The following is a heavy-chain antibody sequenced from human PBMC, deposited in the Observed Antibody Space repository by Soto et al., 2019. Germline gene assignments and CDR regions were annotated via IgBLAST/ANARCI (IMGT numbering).Heavy chain of an antibody. D-gene: IGHD3-22*01. Sequence: EVQLLESGGGLVQPGGSLRLSCAASGFTFSSYTMSWVRQAPGKGLEWVSAISGRGGTTYYADSVKGRFTISRDSSKKTLYLQMNSLRAEDTAVYYCAKEGWYYYDSSGYYDYWGQGTLVTVSS. V-gene: IGHV3-23*01. CDR2: ISGRGGTT. CDR3: AKEGWYYYDSSGYYDY. J-gene: IGHJ4*02. CDR1: GFTFSSYT.